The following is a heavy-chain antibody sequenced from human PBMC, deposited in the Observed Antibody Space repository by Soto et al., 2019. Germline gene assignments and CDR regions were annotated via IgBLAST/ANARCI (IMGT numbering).Heavy chain of an antibody. Sequence: GGSLRLSCAASGFTFSSYAMSWVRQAPGKGLEWVSAISGSGGSTYYADSVKGRFTISRDNSKNTLYLQMNSLRAEDTAVYYCAKEGYYGSGSYYDYYYYYMAVWGKGTTVTVSS. J-gene: IGHJ6*03. V-gene: IGHV3-23*01. CDR2: ISGSGGST. CDR1: GFTFSSYA. CDR3: AKEGYYGSGSYYDYYYYYMAV. D-gene: IGHD3-10*01.